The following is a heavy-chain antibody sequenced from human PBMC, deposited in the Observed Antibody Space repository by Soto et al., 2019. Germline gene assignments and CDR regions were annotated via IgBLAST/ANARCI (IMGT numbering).Heavy chain of an antibody. CDR1: GGSISSDY. CDR3: ARRYCSSTNCYLGY. Sequence: SETLSLTCTVSGGSISSDYWSWIRQPPGKGLEWIGYISYSGSTNYNPSLKSRVTISVDTSKNQFSLKLSSVTAADTAVYYCARRYCSSTNCYLGYWGQGTLVTVSS. CDR2: ISYSGST. V-gene: IGHV4-59*08. J-gene: IGHJ4*02. D-gene: IGHD2-2*01.